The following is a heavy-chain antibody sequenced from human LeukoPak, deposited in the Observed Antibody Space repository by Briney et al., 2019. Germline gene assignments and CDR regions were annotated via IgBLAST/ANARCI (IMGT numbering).Heavy chain of an antibody. CDR2: LSWNSGSI. Sequence: GGCLRLSCVASRFTFDDYAMHWVRQAPGKGLEWVSRLSWNSGSIGYADSVKGRFTISRDNAKNSLYLQMNSLRAEDTALYYCAKDIVATYYYYYMDVWGKGTTVTVSS. CDR1: RFTFDDYA. J-gene: IGHJ6*03. D-gene: IGHD5-12*01. CDR3: AKDIVATYYYYYMDV. V-gene: IGHV3-9*01.